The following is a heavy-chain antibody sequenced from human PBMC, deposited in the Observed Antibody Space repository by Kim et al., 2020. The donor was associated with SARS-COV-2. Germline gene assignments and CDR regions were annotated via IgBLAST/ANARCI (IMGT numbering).Heavy chain of an antibody. CDR2: INPSGGST. D-gene: IGHD6-13*01. CDR3: ASEVGYSSSWSHYYYYYGMGV. J-gene: IGHJ6*02. CDR1: GYTFTSYY. Sequence: ASVKVSCKSSGYTFTSYYMHWVRQAPGQGLEWMGIINPSGGSTSYAQKFQGRVTMTRDTSTSTVYMELSSLRSEDTAVYYFASEVGYSSSWSHYYYYYGMGVWGQGTTVTVSS. V-gene: IGHV1-46*01.